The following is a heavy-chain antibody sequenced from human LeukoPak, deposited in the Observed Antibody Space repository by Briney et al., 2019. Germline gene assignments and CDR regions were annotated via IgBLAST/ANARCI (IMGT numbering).Heavy chain of an antibody. D-gene: IGHD3-10*01. CDR1: GGSISSSSYY. CDR3: ARGQLYGSGSYTSDY. Sequence: SETLSLTCTVSGGSISSSSYYWGWIRQPPGKGLEWIGSIYYSGSTYYNPSLKSRVTISVDTSKNQFSLKLSSVTAADTAVYYCARGQLYGSGSYTSDYWGQGTLVTVSS. J-gene: IGHJ4*02. CDR2: IYYSGST. V-gene: IGHV4-39*07.